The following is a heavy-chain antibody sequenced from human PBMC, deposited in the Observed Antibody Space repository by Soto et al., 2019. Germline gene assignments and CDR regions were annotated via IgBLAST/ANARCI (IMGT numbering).Heavy chain of an antibody. CDR2: IYYGGSA. V-gene: IGHV4-59*06. D-gene: IGHD3-22*01. Sequence: SETLSLPCTVSGGSISSYYWSWLRQHPGQGLEWIGHIYYGGSAYYNPSLKSRVTISVDTSKNRFSLKLSSVTAADTAVYYCARAPHYYDSSGYSHENWFDPWGQGTLVTVAS. CDR1: GGSISSYY. J-gene: IGHJ5*02. CDR3: ARAPHYYDSSGYSHENWFDP.